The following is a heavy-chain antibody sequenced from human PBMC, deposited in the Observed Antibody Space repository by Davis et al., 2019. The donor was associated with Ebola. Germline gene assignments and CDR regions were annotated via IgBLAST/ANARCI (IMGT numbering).Heavy chain of an antibody. V-gene: IGHV1-69*05. CDR3: ARVRGGITVTTMGMDV. CDR1: GYTFTSYG. Sequence: SVKVSCKASGYTFTSYGISWVRQAPGQGLEWMGGIIPIFGTANYAQKFQGRVTITRDTSASTAYMELSSLRSEDTAVYYCARVRGGITVTTMGMDVWGQGTTVAVSS. J-gene: IGHJ6*02. D-gene: IGHD4-17*01. CDR2: IIPIFGTA.